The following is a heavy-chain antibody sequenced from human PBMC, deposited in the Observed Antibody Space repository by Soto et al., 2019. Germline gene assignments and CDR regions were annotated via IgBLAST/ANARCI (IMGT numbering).Heavy chain of an antibody. CDR3: ATVRWELHDAFDI. Sequence: QVQLQESGPGLVKPSQTLSLTCTVSGGSISTGGYYWSWIRQHPGRGLEWIAYIYHSGMTFSNPSLQSRVAISIDTSKNKFSLKLSSVTAADTAVYYCATVRWELHDAFDIWGQGTMVSVSS. V-gene: IGHV4-31*03. CDR2: IYHSGMT. CDR1: GGSISTGGYY. J-gene: IGHJ3*02. D-gene: IGHD1-26*01.